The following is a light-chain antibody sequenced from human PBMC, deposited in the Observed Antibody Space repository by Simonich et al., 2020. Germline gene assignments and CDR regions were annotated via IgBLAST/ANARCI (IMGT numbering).Light chain of an antibody. J-gene: IGKJ3*01. CDR2: GAS. Sequence: EIVMTQSPATLSVSPGDRATLSCRASQSVSSNLAWYQQKPGQAPRLLIYGASTRATGIPARFIGSGSGTEFTLTISSMQSEDFAVYYCQQYNNWPLFGPGTKVDIK. V-gene: IGKV3-15*01. CDR1: QSVSSN. CDR3: QQYNNWPL.